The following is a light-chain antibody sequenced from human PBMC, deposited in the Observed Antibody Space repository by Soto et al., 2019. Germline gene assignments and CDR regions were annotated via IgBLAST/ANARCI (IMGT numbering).Light chain of an antibody. J-gene: IGLJ1*01. V-gene: IGLV2-14*03. CDR2: DVS. Sequence: QSVLTQPASVSGSPRQSITSSCTGTSSDVGGYDYVSWYQHHPGKAPKLMIYDVSNRPSGVSNRFSGSKSGNTASLTISGLQAEDEADYYCSSYTSSSLYVFGTGTKVTVL. CDR1: SSDVGGYDY. CDR3: SSYTSSSLYV.